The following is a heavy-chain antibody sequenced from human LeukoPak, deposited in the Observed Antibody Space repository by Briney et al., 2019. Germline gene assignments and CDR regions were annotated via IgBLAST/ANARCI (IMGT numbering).Heavy chain of an antibody. V-gene: IGHV4-30-4*08. J-gene: IGHJ3*02. D-gene: IGHD3-3*01. CDR3: ARDYDFWSGYYVGRDAFDI. Sequence: PSQTLSLTRTVSGGSISSGDYYWGWIRQPPGKGLEWIGYIYYSGSTYYNPSLKSRVTISVDTSNNQFSLKLSSVTAADTAVYYCARDYDFWSGYYVGRDAFDIWGQGTMVTVSS. CDR2: IYYSGST. CDR1: GGSISSGDYY.